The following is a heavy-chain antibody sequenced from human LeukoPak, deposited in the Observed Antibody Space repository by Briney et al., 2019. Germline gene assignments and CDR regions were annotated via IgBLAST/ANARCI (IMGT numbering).Heavy chain of an antibody. CDR2: IYSGGST. V-gene: IGHV3-66*01. D-gene: IGHD3-16*02. J-gene: IGHJ4*02. CDR3: ARGVTYYDYVWGSYRFASLDY. Sequence: GGSLRLSCAASGFTVSSNYMSWVRQAPGKGLEWVSVIYSGGSTYYADSVRGRFTISRDNSKNTLYLQMNSLRAEDTAVYYCARGVTYYDYVWGSYRFASLDYWGQGTLVTVSS. CDR1: GFTVSSNY.